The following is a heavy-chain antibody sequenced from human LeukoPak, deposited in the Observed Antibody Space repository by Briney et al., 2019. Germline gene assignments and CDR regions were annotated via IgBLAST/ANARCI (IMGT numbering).Heavy chain of an antibody. CDR2: INPNSGGP. Sequence: ASVKVSCKASVYTLTGYYMHWVRQAPGQGLWCMGWINPNSGGPNFAQKFQGRVTMTRDTSISTAYMELSRLRSDDTAVYYCARDGSNCGAGSCLDYWGQGTLVTVSA. D-gene: IGHD2-15*01. CDR3: ARDGSNCGAGSCLDY. CDR1: VYTLTGYY. J-gene: IGHJ4*02. V-gene: IGHV1-2*02.